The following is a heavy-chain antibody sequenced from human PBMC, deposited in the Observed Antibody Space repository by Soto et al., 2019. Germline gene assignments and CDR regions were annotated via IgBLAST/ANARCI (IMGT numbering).Heavy chain of an antibody. CDR3: ARVYGGATYDY. D-gene: IGHD2-2*02. CDR2: ISSSSSTI. CDR1: GFTFSSYS. Sequence: EVQLVESGGGLVQPGGSLRLSCAASGFTFSSYSMNWVRQAPRKGLEWVSYISSSSSTIYYADSVKGRFTISRDNAKNSLYLQMNSLRAEDTAVYYCARVYGGATYDYWGQGTLVTVSS. J-gene: IGHJ4*02. V-gene: IGHV3-48*01.